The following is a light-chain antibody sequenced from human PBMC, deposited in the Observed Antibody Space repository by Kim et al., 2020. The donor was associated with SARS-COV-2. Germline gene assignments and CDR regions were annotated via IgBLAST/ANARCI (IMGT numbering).Light chain of an antibody. CDR3: NSRDNNDNVL. CDR2: GKN. J-gene: IGLJ2*01. V-gene: IGLV3-19*01. Sequence: VALGQTVRSTCQGDSLRTYYTTWFQQKPGQAPIVGFYGKNNRPSGIPDRFSGSSSGNTASLTITATQAGDEADYYCNSRDNNDNVLFGGGTRLTVL. CDR1: SLRTYY.